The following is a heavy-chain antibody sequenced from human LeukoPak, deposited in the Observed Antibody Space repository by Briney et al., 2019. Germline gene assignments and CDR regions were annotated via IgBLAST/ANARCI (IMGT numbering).Heavy chain of an antibody. V-gene: IGHV3-11*01. J-gene: IGHJ4*02. CDR3: ARGLEWELLRFDY. CDR1: GFTFSDYY. CDR2: ISSSGSTI. D-gene: IGHD1-26*01. Sequence: GGSLRLSCAASGFTFSDYYMSWIRQAPGKGLEWVSYISSSGSTIYYADSVKGRFTISRGNAKNSLYLQMNSLRAEDTAVYYCARGLEWELLRFDYWGQGTLVTVSS.